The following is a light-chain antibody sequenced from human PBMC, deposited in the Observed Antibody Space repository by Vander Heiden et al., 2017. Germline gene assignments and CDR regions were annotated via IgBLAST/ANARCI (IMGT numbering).Light chain of an antibody. CDR3: QQANSFSLT. CDR1: QGISRW. Sequence: DLQMTPSPSSVSASVGDRVTIACRASQGISRWLAWYQQKPGKAPNLLIYAASNLQSGAPSRFSGSGSGTDFTLTISSLQPEDSATYYCQQANSFSLTFGGGTKVVIK. V-gene: IGKV1-12*01. J-gene: IGKJ4*01. CDR2: AAS.